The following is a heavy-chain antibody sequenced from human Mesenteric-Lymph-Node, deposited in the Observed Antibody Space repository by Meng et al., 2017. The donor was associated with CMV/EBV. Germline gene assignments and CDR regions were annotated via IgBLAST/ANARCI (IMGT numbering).Heavy chain of an antibody. CDR2: ISYDGSNK. J-gene: IGHJ4*02. D-gene: IGHD3-3*01. V-gene: IGHV3-30-3*01. CDR1: GFTFSDYY. Sequence: GESLKISCAASGFTFSDYYMSWIRQAPGKGLEWVAVISYDGSNKYYADSVKGRFTISRDNSKNTLYLQMNSLRAEDTAVYYCARDPGAFGVEYYFDYWGQGTLVTVSS. CDR3: ARDPGAFGVEYYFDY.